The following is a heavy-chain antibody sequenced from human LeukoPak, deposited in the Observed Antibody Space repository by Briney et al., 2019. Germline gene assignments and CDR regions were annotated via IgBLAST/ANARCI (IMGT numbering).Heavy chain of an antibody. D-gene: IGHD3-22*01. CDR2: FDPEDGET. J-gene: IGHJ4*02. CDR3: ATPTPLYYYDSSGYYD. V-gene: IGHV1-24*01. CDR1: GYTLTELS. Sequence: ASVKVSFKVSGYTLTELSMHWVRQAPGKGLEWMGGFDPEDGETIYAQKFQGRVTMTEDTSTDTAYMELSSLRSEDTAVYYCATPTPLYYYDSSGYYDWGQGTLVTVSS.